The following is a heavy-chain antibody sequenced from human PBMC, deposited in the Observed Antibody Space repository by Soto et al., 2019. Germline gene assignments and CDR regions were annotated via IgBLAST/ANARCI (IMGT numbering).Heavy chain of an antibody. V-gene: IGHV3-23*04. CDR3: AKGGYYDSSSYYFNGDAFDI. J-gene: IGHJ3*02. CDR2: ISGSGGST. Sequence: EVQLVESGGGLVQPGGSLRLSCAASGFTFSSYAMSWVRQAPGKGLEWVSAISGSGGSTYYADSVKGRFTIARDNSKNTLYLQMNSLRAEDTAVYYCAKGGYYDSSSYYFNGDAFDIWGQGTMVTVSS. D-gene: IGHD3-22*01. CDR1: GFTFSSYA.